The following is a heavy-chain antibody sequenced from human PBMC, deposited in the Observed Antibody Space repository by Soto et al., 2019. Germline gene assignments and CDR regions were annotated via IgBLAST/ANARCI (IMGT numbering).Heavy chain of an antibody. Sequence: QITLKETGPTLVKPTQTLTLTCTFSGFSLSTSEVGVGWIRQPPGKALEWLALIYWDDDKRYSPSLKSRLTITKDTSKNQVVLTRTNMDPVDTATYYCAHSFTYYSGAGSYSGDALDIWGQGTMVTVSS. J-gene: IGHJ3*02. D-gene: IGHD3-10*01. CDR1: GFSLSTSEVG. CDR2: IYWDDDK. CDR3: AHSFTYYSGAGSYSGDALDI. V-gene: IGHV2-5*02.